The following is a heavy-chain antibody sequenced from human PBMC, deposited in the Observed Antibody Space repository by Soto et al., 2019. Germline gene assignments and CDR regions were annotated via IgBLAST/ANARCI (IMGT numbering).Heavy chain of an antibody. Sequence: GGSLRLSCAASGFTFSSYAMHWVRQAPGKGLEWVAVISYDGSNKYYADSVKGRFTISRDNSKNTLYLQMNSLRAEDTAVYYCARDRYSGYDHQEIFDYWGQGTLVTVSS. J-gene: IGHJ4*02. D-gene: IGHD5-12*01. CDR1: GFTFSSYA. CDR2: ISYDGSNK. V-gene: IGHV3-30-3*01. CDR3: ARDRYSGYDHQEIFDY.